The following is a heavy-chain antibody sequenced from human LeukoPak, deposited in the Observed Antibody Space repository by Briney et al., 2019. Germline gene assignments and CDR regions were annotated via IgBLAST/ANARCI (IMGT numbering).Heavy chain of an antibody. V-gene: IGHV3-9*03. CDR1: GFTFDDYS. Sequence: TGRSLRLSCAASGFTFDDYSMIWIRQVPGKGLEWVSGINWNSSSICYADSVKGRFTISRDNAKNSLYLQMNSLRVEDMAFYYCARGRLAGKWLVWLDAFDIWGQGTMVSVSS. CDR2: INWNSSSI. J-gene: IGHJ3*02. CDR3: ARGRLAGKWLVWLDAFDI. D-gene: IGHD6-19*01.